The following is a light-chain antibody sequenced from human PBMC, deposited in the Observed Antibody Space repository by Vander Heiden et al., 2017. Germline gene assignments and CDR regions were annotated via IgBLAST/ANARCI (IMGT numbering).Light chain of an antibody. CDR2: LGS. Sequence: DIVVPQSPLSLPVTPGEPASISCRSSQSLLHSNGYNYLDWFLQKPGQSPQLLIYLGSNRASGVPDRVSGSGSGTDFTLKISKVEAEDVGVYYCMQALQTWTFGQGTKVEIK. CDR3: MQALQTWT. V-gene: IGKV2-28*01. J-gene: IGKJ1*01. CDR1: QSLLHSNGYNY.